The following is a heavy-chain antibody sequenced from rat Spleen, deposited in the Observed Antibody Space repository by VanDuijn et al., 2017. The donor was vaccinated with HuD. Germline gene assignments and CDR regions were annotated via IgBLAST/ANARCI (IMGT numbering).Heavy chain of an antibody. V-gene: IGHV2-43*01. J-gene: IGHJ2*01. CDR3: ARDSYNNYGFDY. D-gene: IGHD1-10*01. Sequence: QVQLKESGPGLVQPSQTLSLTCTVSGFSLTSYHVSWVRQPPGKGLEWMGVIWTGGSIAYNSLLKSRLSISRDTSESQVFLKMNSLQTEDTATYYCARDSYNNYGFDYWGQGVMVTVSS. CDR2: IWTGGSI. CDR1: GFSLTSYH.